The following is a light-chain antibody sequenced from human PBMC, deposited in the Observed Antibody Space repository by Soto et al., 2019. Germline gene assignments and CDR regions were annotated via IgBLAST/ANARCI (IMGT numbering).Light chain of an antibody. CDR3: CSYAYSSRIYV. Sequence: QSALTQPASVSGSPGQSITISCTGTSSDVGSYNLVSWYQQHPGKAPKLMIYEGSKRPSGISNRFSGSKSGNTASLTISGLQAEDEAEYYCCSYAYSSRIYVFGSGIKVTVL. J-gene: IGLJ1*01. CDR1: SSDVGSYNL. CDR2: EGS. V-gene: IGLV2-23*01.